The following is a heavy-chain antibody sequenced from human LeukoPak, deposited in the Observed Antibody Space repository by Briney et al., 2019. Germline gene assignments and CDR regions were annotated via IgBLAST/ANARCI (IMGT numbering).Heavy chain of an antibody. Sequence: GASVKVSCKASGYTFTRYYIHWVRQAPGQGLEWMGIINPSGGSTSYAQKFQGRVTMTRDTSTGTVYMEVSSLRSEDTAVYYCSRDQVAVTPDDWYFDLWGRGTLVTVSA. CDR3: SRDQVAVTPDDWYFDL. J-gene: IGHJ2*01. CDR2: INPSGGST. D-gene: IGHD2-15*01. CDR1: GYTFTRYY. V-gene: IGHV1-46*01.